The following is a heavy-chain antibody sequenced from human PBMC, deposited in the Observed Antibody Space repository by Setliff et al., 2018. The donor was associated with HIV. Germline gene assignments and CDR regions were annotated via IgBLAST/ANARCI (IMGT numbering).Heavy chain of an antibody. CDR2: IIPILGIA. J-gene: IGHJ6*02. V-gene: IGHV1-69*10. CDR3: ARHPRGGSYLSGDYYYYGMDV. D-gene: IGHD1-26*01. CDR1: GGTFSSYA. Sequence: SVKVSCKASGGTFSSYAISWVRQAPGQGLEWMGGIIPILGIANYAQKFQGRVTITADKSTSTAYMELSSLRSEDTAVYYFARHPRGGSYLSGDYYYYGMDVWGQGTTVTVSS.